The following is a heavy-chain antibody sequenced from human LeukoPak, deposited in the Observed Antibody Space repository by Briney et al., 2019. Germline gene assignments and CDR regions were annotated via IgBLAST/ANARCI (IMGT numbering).Heavy chain of an antibody. CDR3: ARAPEVLLAGFDY. J-gene: IGHJ4*02. D-gene: IGHD2-15*01. V-gene: IGHV4-31*03. Sequence: SQTLSLTCTVSGDSISSGGYYWSWIRQHPGKGLEWIGYIYYSGSTYYNPSLKSRVTISVDTSKNQFSLKLSSVTAADTAVYYCARAPEVLLAGFDYWGQGTLVTVSS. CDR1: GDSISSGGYY. CDR2: IYYSGST.